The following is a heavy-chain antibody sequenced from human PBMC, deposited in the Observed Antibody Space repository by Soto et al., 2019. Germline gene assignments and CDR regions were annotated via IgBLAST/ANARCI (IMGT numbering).Heavy chain of an antibody. CDR2: IKQGGIEK. J-gene: IGHJ3*02. CDR1: GFTLSNFW. V-gene: IGHV3-7*01. D-gene: IGHD4-4*01. CDR3: LVTPSPLNT. Sequence: EVQLVESGGDLAQPGGSLRLSCAASGFTLSNFWVNWVRQAPGKGLEWVANIKQGGIEKNYVDSVKGRFTISRDDTKNSLFLKMNTLRAEDRAVYYCLVTPSPLNTWARGTTVTVSS.